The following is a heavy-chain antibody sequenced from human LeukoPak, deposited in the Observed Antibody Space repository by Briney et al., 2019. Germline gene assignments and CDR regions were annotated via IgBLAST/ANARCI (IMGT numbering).Heavy chain of an antibody. CDR3: ARGTGSRLRPFDY. CDR2: IIPIFGTA. J-gene: IGHJ4*02. V-gene: IGHV1-69*05. Sequence: SVKVSCKASGGTFSSYAISWVRQAPGQGLEWMGGIIPIFGTANYAQKFQGRVTITRNTSISTAYMELSSLRSEDTAVYYCARGTGSRLRPFDYWGQGTLVTVSS. D-gene: IGHD5-12*01. CDR1: GGTFSSYA.